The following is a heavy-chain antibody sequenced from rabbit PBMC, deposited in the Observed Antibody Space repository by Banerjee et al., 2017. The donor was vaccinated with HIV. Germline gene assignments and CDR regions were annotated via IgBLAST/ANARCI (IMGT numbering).Heavy chain of an antibody. J-gene: IGHJ4*01. Sequence: QSLEESGGDLVKPGASLTLTCTASGFSFSSSYATCWVRQAPGKGLELVAYFRTGSTGSTYYASWAKGRFTISKTSSTTVTLQMTSLTAADTATYFCARGGDNSYGYALNLWGQGTLVTVS. CDR2: FRTGSTGST. D-gene: IGHD6-1*01. CDR3: ARGGDNSYGYALNL. V-gene: IGHV1S40*01. CDR1: GFSFSSSYA.